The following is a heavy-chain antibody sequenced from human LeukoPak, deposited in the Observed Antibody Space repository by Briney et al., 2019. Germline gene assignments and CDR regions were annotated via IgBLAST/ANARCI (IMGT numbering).Heavy chain of an antibody. CDR2: ISSSGSTI. J-gene: IGHJ6*03. Sequence: KPGGSLRLSCAASGFTFSDYYMSWIRQAPGKGLEWVSYISSSGSTIYYADSVKGRFTISRDNAKNTLYLQMNSLRAEDTALYYCARAPRFEEDYYDSSGPTYYYYYYMDVWGKGTTVTVSS. CDR1: GFTFSDYY. D-gene: IGHD3-22*01. V-gene: IGHV3-11*01. CDR3: ARAPRFEEDYYDSSGPTYYYYYYMDV.